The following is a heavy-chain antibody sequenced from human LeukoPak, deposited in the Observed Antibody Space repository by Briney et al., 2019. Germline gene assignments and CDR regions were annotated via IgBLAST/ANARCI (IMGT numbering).Heavy chain of an antibody. Sequence: SKTLSLTCTVSGGSISSHYWSWIRQPPGKGLEWIGYVYYSGSTNYNPSLKSRVTTSVDTSKNEFSLKLSAVTAADTAVYYCARRFGPWYWFDPWGQGTLVTVSS. V-gene: IGHV4-59*11. J-gene: IGHJ5*02. CDR2: VYYSGST. D-gene: IGHD3-10*01. CDR1: GGSISSHY. CDR3: ARRFGPWYWFDP.